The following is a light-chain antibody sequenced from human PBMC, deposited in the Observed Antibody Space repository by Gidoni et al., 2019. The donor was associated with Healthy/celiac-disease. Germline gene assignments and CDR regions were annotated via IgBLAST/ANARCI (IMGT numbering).Light chain of an antibody. Sequence: SSELTQPPSVSASPGPTASITCSGDKLGDKYACWYQQKPGQSPVLVIYQDSKRPSGIPERFSGSNSGNTATLTISGTQAMDEADYYCQAWDSSTAVFGGGTKLTVL. CDR1: KLGDKY. V-gene: IGLV3-1*01. J-gene: IGLJ2*01. CDR2: QDS. CDR3: QAWDSSTAV.